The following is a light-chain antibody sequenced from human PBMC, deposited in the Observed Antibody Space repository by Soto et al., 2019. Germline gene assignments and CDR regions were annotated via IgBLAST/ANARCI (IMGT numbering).Light chain of an antibody. CDR2: DAS. CDR1: QSVSGK. Sequence: EIVLTQSPATLSLSPGERATLSCRASQSVSGKLAWYQQKVGQAPRLLIYDASNRATGIPARFSASGSGTDFTHTISSLEPEDFAVYYCQQRGDWPLTFGGGTKVEIK. V-gene: IGKV3-11*01. J-gene: IGKJ4*01. CDR3: QQRGDWPLT.